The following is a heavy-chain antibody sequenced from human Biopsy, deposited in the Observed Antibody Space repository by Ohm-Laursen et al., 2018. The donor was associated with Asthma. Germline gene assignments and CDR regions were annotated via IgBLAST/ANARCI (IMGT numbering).Heavy chain of an antibody. Sequence: SVKVSCKASGGTFSSYAISWVRQAPGQGLEWMGGIIPIFGPTNYAQKFQGRVTISADDSTSTAYMELSSLSSEDTALYYCARGPEYVRSSGALDYWGQGTLVTVSS. CDR3: ARGPEYVRSSGALDY. CDR1: GGTFSSYA. V-gene: IGHV1-69*13. J-gene: IGHJ4*02. CDR2: IIPIFGPT. D-gene: IGHD2-2*01.